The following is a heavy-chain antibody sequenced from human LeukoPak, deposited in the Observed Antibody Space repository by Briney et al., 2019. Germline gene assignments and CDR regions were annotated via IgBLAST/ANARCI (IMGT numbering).Heavy chain of an antibody. CDR1: GFTVSSNY. CDR3: STRYCSSTSCHTMGAFDI. J-gene: IGHJ3*02. V-gene: IGHV3-53*01. Sequence: GGSLRLSCAASGFTVSSNYMSWVREAPGTGLEAFSVIYSGGSTYYADSVKGRFTISRDNSKNTLYLQMNSLRAEDTAVYYCSTRYCSSTSCHTMGAFDIWGQGTMVTVSS. CDR2: IYSGGST. D-gene: IGHD2-2*02.